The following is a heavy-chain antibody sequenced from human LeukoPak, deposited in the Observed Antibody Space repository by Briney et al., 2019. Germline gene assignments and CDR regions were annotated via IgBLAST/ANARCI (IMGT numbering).Heavy chain of an antibody. CDR1: GFTFSSYS. J-gene: IGHJ6*02. D-gene: IGHD2-15*01. V-gene: IGHV3-21*01. CDR2: ISSSSSYI. Sequence: GGSLGLSCAASGFTFSSYSMNWVRQAPGKGLEWVSSISSSSSYIYYADSVKGRFTISRDNAKNSLYLQMNSLRAEDTAVYYCARDLHGVAALYYYYGMDVWGQGTTVTVSS. CDR3: ARDLHGVAALYYYYGMDV.